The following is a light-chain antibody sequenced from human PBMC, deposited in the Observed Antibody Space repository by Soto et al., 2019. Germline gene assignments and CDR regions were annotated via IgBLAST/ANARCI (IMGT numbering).Light chain of an antibody. CDR3: QQRSIWPPT. CDR1: QSVSSY. J-gene: IGKJ4*01. V-gene: IGKV3-11*01. CDR2: DTS. Sequence: EIVLTQSPATLSLSPGESATLSCRASQSVSSYLAWYQQKPGQAPRLLIFDTSNRATGIPARFSGSGSGTDFTLSISSLEPEDFAVYYCQQRSIWPPTFGGGTKVEIK.